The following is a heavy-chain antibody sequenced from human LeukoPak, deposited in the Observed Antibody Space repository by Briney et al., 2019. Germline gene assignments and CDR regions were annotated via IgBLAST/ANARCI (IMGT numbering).Heavy chain of an antibody. CDR2: INHSGST. Sequence: SETLSLTCAVYGGSFSGYYWSWIRQPPGKGLEWIGEINHSGSTNYNPSLKSRVTISVDTSKNQFSLKLSSVTAADTAVYYCVTYCSSTSCYHGMDVWGQGTTVTVSS. D-gene: IGHD2-2*01. V-gene: IGHV4-34*01. CDR1: GGSFSGYY. J-gene: IGHJ6*02. CDR3: VTYCSSTSCYHGMDV.